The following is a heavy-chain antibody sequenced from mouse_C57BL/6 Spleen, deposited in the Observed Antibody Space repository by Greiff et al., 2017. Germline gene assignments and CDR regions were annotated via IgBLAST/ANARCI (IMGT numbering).Heavy chain of an antibody. CDR1: GYTFTSYW. CDR3: AREEDDNYYAMGC. V-gene: IGHV1-64*01. J-gene: IGHJ4*01. CDR2: IHPNSGST. Sequence: VQLQQPGAELVKPGASVKLSCKASGYTFTSYWMHWVKQRPGQGLEWIGMIHPNSGSTNYNEKFKSKATLTVDTSSSTAYMQLSSLTSEDSAVYYCAREEDDNYYAMGCWGQRTSVTVAS.